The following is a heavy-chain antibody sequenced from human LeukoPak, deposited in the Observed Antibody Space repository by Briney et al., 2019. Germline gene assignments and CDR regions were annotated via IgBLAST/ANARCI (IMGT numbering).Heavy chain of an antibody. CDR1: GFTFGSHA. Sequence: PGGSLRLSCEASGFTFGSHAMYWVRQAPAKGLEWVAGIFGSGGSPHYADPVKGRFTISRDNSRNTVYLQINSLRAEDTAVYYCGKTTVGYSSGQKPAWPVDYWGQGTLVTVSS. D-gene: IGHD5-18*01. V-gene: IGHV3-23*01. J-gene: IGHJ4*02. CDR2: IFGSGGSP. CDR3: GKTTVGYSSGQKPAWPVDY.